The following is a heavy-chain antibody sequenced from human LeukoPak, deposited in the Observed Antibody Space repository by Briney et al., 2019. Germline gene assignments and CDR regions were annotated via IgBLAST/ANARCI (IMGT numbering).Heavy chain of an antibody. CDR1: GDSISSSYYY. Sequence: SETLSLTCTVSGDSISSSYYYWGWIRQPSGRGLEWIGSMFYSGSTYYNPSLKSRVTISVDTSKNQFSLKLSSVTAADTAVYYCASLVVVAAAWFDPWGQGTLVTVSS. D-gene: IGHD2-15*01. CDR2: MFYSGST. CDR3: ASLVVVAAAWFDP. V-gene: IGHV4-39*01. J-gene: IGHJ5*02.